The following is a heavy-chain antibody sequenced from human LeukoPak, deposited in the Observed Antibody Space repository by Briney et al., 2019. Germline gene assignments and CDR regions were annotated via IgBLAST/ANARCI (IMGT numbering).Heavy chain of an antibody. J-gene: IGHJ6*03. Sequence: PGGSLRLSCAASGFTFSSYAMSWVRQAPGKGLEGVSAISGSGGSTYYADSVKGRFTISRDNSKNTLYLQMNSLRAEDTAVYYCPKKGAGLRFLEWLYPEGYYYYYMDVWGKGTTVTVSS. CDR1: GFTFSSYA. CDR2: ISGSGGST. V-gene: IGHV3-23*01. D-gene: IGHD3-3*01. CDR3: PKKGAGLRFLEWLYPEGYYYYYMDV.